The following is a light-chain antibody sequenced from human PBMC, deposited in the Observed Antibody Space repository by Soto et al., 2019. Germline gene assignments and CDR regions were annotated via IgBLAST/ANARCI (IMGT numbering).Light chain of an antibody. J-gene: IGLJ2*01. Sequence: QSALTQPASVSGSPGQSISISCTGTNNDIGRFDFVSWYQQYPGKSPKLILYEVRARPSGISSRFSGSKSANTASLTISGLQAEDEADYYCASLTLYNNLVFRRGTQVTVL. CDR2: EVR. CDR3: ASLTLYNNLV. CDR1: NNDIGRFDF. V-gene: IGLV2-14*01.